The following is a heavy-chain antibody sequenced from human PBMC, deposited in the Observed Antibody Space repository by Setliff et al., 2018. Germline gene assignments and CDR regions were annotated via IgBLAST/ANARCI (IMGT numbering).Heavy chain of an antibody. V-gene: IGHV1-69*13. CDR2: IIPMFGT. J-gene: IGHJ4*02. CDR3: ARKGPNSSSHVFGY. D-gene: IGHD3-16*01. Sequence: SVKVSCKASGGTFSSYVISWVREAPGQGLEWMGGIIPMFGTNYAQKFQGRVTITADESTSTAYMELSSLGSEDTAVYYCARKGPNSSSHVFGYWGQGTLVTVSS. CDR1: GGTFSSYV.